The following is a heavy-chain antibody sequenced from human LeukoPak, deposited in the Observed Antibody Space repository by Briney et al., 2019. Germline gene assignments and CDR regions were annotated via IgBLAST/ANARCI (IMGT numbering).Heavy chain of an antibody. CDR3: AKDREVAATLYAEYFQH. Sequence: GGSLRLSSAASGFTFSSYAMSWVRQAPGKGLEWVSAISGSGGSTYYADSVKGRFTISRDNSKNTLYLQMNSLRAEDTAVYYCAKDREVAATLYAEYFQHWGQGTLVTVSS. J-gene: IGHJ1*01. V-gene: IGHV3-23*01. D-gene: IGHD2-15*01. CDR2: ISGSGGST. CDR1: GFTFSSYA.